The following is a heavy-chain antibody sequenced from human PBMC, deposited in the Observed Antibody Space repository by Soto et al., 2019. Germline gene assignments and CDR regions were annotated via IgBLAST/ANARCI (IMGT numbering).Heavy chain of an antibody. CDR2: INHSGSI. V-gene: IGHV4-34*01. CDR3: ARNIAARPVYYYGMHV. Sequence: QVQLQQWGAGLLKPSETLALTCAVYGGSFSGYYWSWIRQPPGKGLEWIGEINHSGSINYNPSLKSRVTISVDTSTNQFSLKLSSVTAADTAVYYCARNIAARPVYYYGMHVWGQGTTVTVSS. D-gene: IGHD6-6*01. J-gene: IGHJ6*02. CDR1: GGSFSGYY.